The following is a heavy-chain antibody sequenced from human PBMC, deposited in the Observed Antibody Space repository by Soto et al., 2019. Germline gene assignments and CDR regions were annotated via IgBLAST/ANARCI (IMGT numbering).Heavy chain of an antibody. CDR3: ARGGLGNTCYKRNWFDP. Sequence: SQTLSLTCTRYGGSFNTYYWSWVRQTPGRGREWIAEINHSGSATDYNPSFGSRVSISVEPSKNQFSLRLTSVTAADPAVYFCARGGLGNTCYKRNWFDPWAPGTLVTVSS. J-gene: IGHJ5*02. CDR2: INHSGSA. V-gene: IGHV4-34*01. D-gene: IGHD1-1*01. CDR1: GGSFNTYY.